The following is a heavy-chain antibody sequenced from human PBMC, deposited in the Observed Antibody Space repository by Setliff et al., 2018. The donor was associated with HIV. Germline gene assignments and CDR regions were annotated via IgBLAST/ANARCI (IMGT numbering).Heavy chain of an antibody. V-gene: IGHV1-69*13. CDR1: GGTFSSYA. D-gene: IGHD1-26*01. J-gene: IGHJ6*02. CDR3: ARDSGELPYYYYYGMDV. CDR2: IIPMYNIP. Sequence: AASVKVSCKASGGTFSSYAISWVRQAPGQGLEWMGMIIPMYNIPAYAQKFQGRVTFTADESTSTAYMELSSLSSEDTAVYYCARDSGELPYYYYYGMDVWGQGTTVTVSS.